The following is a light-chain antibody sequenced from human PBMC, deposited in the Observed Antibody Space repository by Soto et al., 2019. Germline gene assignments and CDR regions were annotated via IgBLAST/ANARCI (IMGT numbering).Light chain of an antibody. J-gene: IGKJ4*01. CDR2: GAS. Sequence: EVVLTQSPGTLSLSPGERATLSCRASQSVRSAYLAWYQQKPGQAPSLLIYGASSRAAGIPDRFSGSGSGTDFTLTISRLEPEDFAVYYCPYYGGSPPLTFGGGAKVEI. CDR3: PYYGGSPPLT. V-gene: IGKV3-20*01. CDR1: QSVRSAY.